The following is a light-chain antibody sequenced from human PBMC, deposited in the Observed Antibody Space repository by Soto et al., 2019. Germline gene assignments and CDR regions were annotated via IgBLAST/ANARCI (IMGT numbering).Light chain of an antibody. CDR3: CSHAGNNNYV. Sequence: QSALTQPPSASGSPGQSVAISCTGTSXDVGGQNYVSWYQQHPGKAPKLIIYAVSNRPSGVPDRFSGSKSGNTASLTISGLRAEDEADYYCCSHAGNNNYVFGTGTKVTVL. CDR1: SXDVGGQNY. V-gene: IGLV2-8*01. CDR2: AVS. J-gene: IGLJ1*01.